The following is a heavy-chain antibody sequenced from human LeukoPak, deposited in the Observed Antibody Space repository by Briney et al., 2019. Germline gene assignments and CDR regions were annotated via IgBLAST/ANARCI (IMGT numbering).Heavy chain of an antibody. D-gene: IGHD6-19*01. CDR3: ARGGSGRNNWFDP. Sequence: GGSLRLSCAASGFTFSGSTMHWVRQAPGKGLEWVSSISGSGGNTYYADSVKGRFTISRDNSKNTLYLQMNSLRAEDTAVYYCARGGSGRNNWFDPWGQGTLVTVSS. CDR1: GFTFSGST. V-gene: IGHV3-23*01. J-gene: IGHJ5*02. CDR2: ISGSGGNT.